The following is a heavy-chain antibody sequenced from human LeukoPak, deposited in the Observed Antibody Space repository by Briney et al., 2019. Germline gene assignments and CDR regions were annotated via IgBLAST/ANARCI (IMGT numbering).Heavy chain of an antibody. Sequence: GGPLRLSCAASGFIFSSYAMHWVRQAPGKGLEWVAVTSYDGRNQYYADSVKGRFTISRDNSKNTLYLQMNSLRAEDTAVYYCARDVDRSGYYAPKYHQHWGQGTLVTVSS. V-gene: IGHV3-30*04. J-gene: IGHJ1*01. D-gene: IGHD3-22*01. CDR3: ARDVDRSGYYAPKYHQH. CDR1: GFIFSSYA. CDR2: TSYDGRNQ.